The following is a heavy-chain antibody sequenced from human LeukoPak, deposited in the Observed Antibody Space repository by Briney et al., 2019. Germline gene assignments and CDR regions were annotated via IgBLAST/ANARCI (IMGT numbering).Heavy chain of an antibody. D-gene: IGHD6-13*01. CDR3: ARNRYSSSYDC. Sequence: GGSLRLSCAASGFTFSSYSMNWVRQAPGKGLEWVSSISSSSSYIYYADSVKGRFAISRDNSKNTLYLQMGSLRAEDMAVYYCARNRYSSSYDCWGQGTLLTVSS. J-gene: IGHJ4*02. V-gene: IGHV3-21*01. CDR1: GFTFSSYS. CDR2: ISSSSSYI.